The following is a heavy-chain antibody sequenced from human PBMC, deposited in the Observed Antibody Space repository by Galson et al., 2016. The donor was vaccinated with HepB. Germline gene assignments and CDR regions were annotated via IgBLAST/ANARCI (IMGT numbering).Heavy chain of an antibody. V-gene: IGHV1-18*01. J-gene: IGHJ4*02. CDR3: ARPPQKYYSSAPFEF. CDR1: GYNLNEFS. Sequence: QSGAEVKKPGASVKVSCKASGYNLNEFSINWVRQAPGQGLEWMGWISGYRGNTNYAEKFQDRVYMTTDTTTSTVYMELRSLRSDDTAVYYCARPPQKYYSSAPFEFWGQGTLVTVSS. D-gene: IGHD3-10*01. CDR2: ISGYRGNT.